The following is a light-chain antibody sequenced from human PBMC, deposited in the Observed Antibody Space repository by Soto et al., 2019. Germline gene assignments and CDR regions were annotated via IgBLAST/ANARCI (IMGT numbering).Light chain of an antibody. V-gene: IGLV2-14*01. J-gene: IGLJ1*01. CDR1: SSDVGGYNY. Sequence: QSVLTQPSSLSGSPGQSITISCTGTSSDVGGYNYVSWYQQHPGKAPKLMIYDVSNRPSGVSNRFSGSKSGNTASLTISGLQAEDEADYYCSSYTSSSTPYVFGTGTKSPS. CDR2: DVS. CDR3: SSYTSSSTPYV.